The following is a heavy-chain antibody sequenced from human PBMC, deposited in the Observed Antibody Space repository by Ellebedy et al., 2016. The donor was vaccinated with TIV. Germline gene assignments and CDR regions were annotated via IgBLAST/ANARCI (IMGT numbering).Heavy chain of an antibody. CDR1: GYTFTSYG. CDR3: ARSGYDFGYYYGMDV. Sequence: ASVKVSXXASGYTFTSYGISWVRQAPGQGLEWMGWISAYNGNTNYAQKLQGRVTMTTDTSTSTAYMELRSLRSDDTAVYYCARSGYDFGYYYGMDVWGQGTTVTVSS. V-gene: IGHV1-18*04. J-gene: IGHJ6*02. D-gene: IGHD3-3*01. CDR2: ISAYNGNT.